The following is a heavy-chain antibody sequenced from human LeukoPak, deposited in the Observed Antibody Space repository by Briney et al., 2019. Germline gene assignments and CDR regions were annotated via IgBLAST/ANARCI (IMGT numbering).Heavy chain of an antibody. J-gene: IGHJ6*02. CDR2: INPNSVGT. CDR1: GYTFSGYY. CDR3: ATVPAAPLGSMDV. V-gene: IGHV1-2*02. D-gene: IGHD2-2*01. Sequence: ASVKVSCKGSGYTFSGYYMHWVRQAPGQGLEWRGWINPNSVGTNYAQKFQGRVTMTRDTSISTAYMELSRLRSDDTAVYYCATVPAAPLGSMDVWGQGTTVTVSS.